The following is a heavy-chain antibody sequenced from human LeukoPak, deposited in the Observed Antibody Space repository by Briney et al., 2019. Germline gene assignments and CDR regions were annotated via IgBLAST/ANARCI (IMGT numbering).Heavy chain of an antibody. CDR2: IYSGGST. CDR3: AREGLWFGESEH. D-gene: IGHD3-10*01. Sequence: GGSLRLSCAASGFIFNNYVMNWVRQAPGKGLEWVSVIYSGGSTYYADSVKGRFTISRDNSKNTLYLQMNSLRAEDTAVYYCAREGLWFGESEHWGQGTLVTVSS. CDR1: GFIFNNYV. J-gene: IGHJ1*01. V-gene: IGHV3-53*01.